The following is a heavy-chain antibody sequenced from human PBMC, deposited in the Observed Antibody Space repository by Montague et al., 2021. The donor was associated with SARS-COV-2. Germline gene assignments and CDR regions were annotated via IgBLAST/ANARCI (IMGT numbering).Heavy chain of an antibody. CDR1: GGSISSSGYY. D-gene: IGHD3-22*01. J-gene: IGHJ3*02. CDR3: ARLPPYRFNGNGHYCNAVDI. V-gene: IGHV4-39*01. Sequence: SETLSLTCTVSGGSISSSGYYWGWIRQPPGKGLEWIGSIYSSGNTYYSPSLQSRVTIFVDTSKNQFSLRLNSMTAADTAVYYCARLPPYRFNGNGHYCNAVDIWGQGTMVTVSS. CDR2: IYSSGNT.